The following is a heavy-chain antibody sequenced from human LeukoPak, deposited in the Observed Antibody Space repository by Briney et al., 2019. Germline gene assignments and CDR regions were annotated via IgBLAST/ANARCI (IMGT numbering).Heavy chain of an antibody. CDR3: ARLTYDYVWGSYSPFDY. V-gene: IGHV3-69-1*01. CDR1: GFTFSDYY. Sequence: GGSLRLSCAASGFTFSDYYMSWIRQAPGKGLEWVSSISSSSYIYYADSVKGRFTISRDNAKNSLYLQMNSLRAEDTAVYYCARLTYDYVWGSYSPFDYWGQGTLVTVSS. J-gene: IGHJ4*02. D-gene: IGHD3-16*01. CDR2: ISSSSYI.